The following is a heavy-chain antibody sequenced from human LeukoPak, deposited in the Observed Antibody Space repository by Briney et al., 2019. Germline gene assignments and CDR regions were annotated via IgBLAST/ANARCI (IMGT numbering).Heavy chain of an antibody. CDR1: GYTLTELF. J-gene: IGHJ4*02. CDR2: FDPEYGET. Sequence: ASVTVSCKVSGYTLTELFMHWVRQAPGKGLEWMGGFDPEYGETMYAQKFQGRVAMTEETSTDTAYMERSSLKPEDTAVYYCATEGRYGSGTYYMTYWGQGTLLTVSS. V-gene: IGHV1-24*01. D-gene: IGHD3-10*01. CDR3: ATEGRYGSGTYYMTY.